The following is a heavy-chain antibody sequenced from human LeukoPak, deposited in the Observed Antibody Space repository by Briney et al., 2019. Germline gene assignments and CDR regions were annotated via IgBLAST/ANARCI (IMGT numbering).Heavy chain of an antibody. CDR2: IYYSGST. D-gene: IGHD5-18*01. Sequence: PSETLSLTCTVSGGSISSYYWSWIRQAPGKGLEWIGFIYYSGSTHYNPSLKSRVTISVDTSKNQFSLKLSSVTAADTAVYYCARTEESGYSYRYFGYYYYMDVWGKGTTVTVSS. CDR3: ARTEESGYSYRYFGYYYYMDV. V-gene: IGHV4-59*01. CDR1: GGSISSYY. J-gene: IGHJ6*03.